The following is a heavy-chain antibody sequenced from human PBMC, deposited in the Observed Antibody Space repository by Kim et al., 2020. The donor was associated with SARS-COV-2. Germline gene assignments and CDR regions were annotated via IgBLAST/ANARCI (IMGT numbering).Heavy chain of an antibody. CDR1: GGSISSGGYY. J-gene: IGHJ6*02. D-gene: IGHD2-15*01. Sequence: SETLSLTCTVSGGSISSGGYYWSWIRQHPGKGLEWIGYIYYSGSTYYNPSLKSRVTISVDTSKNQFSLKLSSVTAADTAVYYCARDRRYCSGGSCYYYYGMGVWGQGTTVTVSS. CDR2: IYYSGST. CDR3: ARDRRYCSGGSCYYYYGMGV. V-gene: IGHV4-31*03.